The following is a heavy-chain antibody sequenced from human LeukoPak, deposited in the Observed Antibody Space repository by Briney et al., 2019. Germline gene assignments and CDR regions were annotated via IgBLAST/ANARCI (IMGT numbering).Heavy chain of an antibody. CDR3: ARDHTDPGLFFDS. Sequence: GGSLRLSCAASGFTFSSYAMHWVRQAPGKGLEWVAVISYDGSNKYYADSVKGRFTISRDNAKNSLYLQMNSLRAEDTALYYCARDHTDPGLFFDSWGQGTLVTVSS. CDR1: GFTFSSYA. J-gene: IGHJ4*02. CDR2: ISYDGSNK. D-gene: IGHD2-21*01. V-gene: IGHV3-30-3*01.